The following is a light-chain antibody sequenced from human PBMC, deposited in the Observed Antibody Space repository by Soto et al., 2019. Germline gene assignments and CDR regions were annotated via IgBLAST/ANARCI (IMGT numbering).Light chain of an antibody. CDR1: ESISSY. V-gene: IGKV1-39*01. J-gene: IGKJ2*01. Sequence: DIQMTQSPSSLSASVGDRVTITCRASESISSYLNWYQQRPGKAPKLLIYAASSLQTGVPSRFSGSGSGTDFPLTITNLQPEDLATSFCQQIYSNSLYTFGEGTTRDIK. CDR3: QQIYSNSLYT. CDR2: AAS.